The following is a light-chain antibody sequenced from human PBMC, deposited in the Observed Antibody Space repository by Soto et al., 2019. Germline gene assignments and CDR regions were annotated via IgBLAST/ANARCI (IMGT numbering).Light chain of an antibody. CDR1: SSNIGSNN. V-gene: IGLV1-44*01. J-gene: IGLJ2*01. Sequence: QSVLTQPPSASGTPGQRVTISCSGSSSNIGSNNVNWYQQVPGTAPKLLIYSNNHRPSGVPDRFSGSKSGTSASLAIIGLQSEDEADYYCAAWDNSLNGQMVFGGGTKLTVL. CDR2: SNN. CDR3: AAWDNSLNGQMV.